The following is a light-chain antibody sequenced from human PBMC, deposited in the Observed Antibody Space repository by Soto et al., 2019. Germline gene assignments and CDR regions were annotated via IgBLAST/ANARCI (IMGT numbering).Light chain of an antibody. CDR3: QQYNSYWT. CDR2: KAS. Sequence: DMQVSRAPSALTSCVSDRFNITCRASQSISSWLAWYQQKPGKAPKLLIYKASSLESGVPSRFCGSGSGTAFTVSIRSLQPDDFAPYYCQQYNSYWTCGQGTKVDIK. CDR1: QSISSW. V-gene: IGKV1-5*03. J-gene: IGKJ1*01.